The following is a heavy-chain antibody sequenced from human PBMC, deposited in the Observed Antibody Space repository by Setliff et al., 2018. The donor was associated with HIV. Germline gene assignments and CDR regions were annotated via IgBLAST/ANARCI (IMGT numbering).Heavy chain of an antibody. J-gene: IGHJ4*02. D-gene: IGHD3-10*01. V-gene: IGHV3-21*01. CDR2: IDRGHNYM. CDR3: ARDLGFGYYYRSGSVYFDY. Sequence: GESLKISCAASGFSFSSYTMNWVRQTPGKGLEWVSSIDRGHNYMYYADSVKGRFTISRDNAKNSLYLEMNSLRADDTAVYYCARDLGFGYYYRSGSVYFDYWGQGTLGTVSS. CDR1: GFSFSSYT.